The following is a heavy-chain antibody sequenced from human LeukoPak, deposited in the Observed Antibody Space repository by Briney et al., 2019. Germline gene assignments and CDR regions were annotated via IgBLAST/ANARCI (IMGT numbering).Heavy chain of an antibody. Sequence: PSETLSLTCTVSGGSISSYYWSWIRQPPGKGLEWIGYIYYSGSTNYNPSLKSRVTISVDTSKNQFSLKLSSVTASDTAVYYCARDSSSGWFDYWGQGTLVTVSS. D-gene: IGHD6-19*01. CDR2: IYYSGST. CDR3: ARDSSSGWFDY. CDR1: GGSISSYY. J-gene: IGHJ4*02. V-gene: IGHV4-59*01.